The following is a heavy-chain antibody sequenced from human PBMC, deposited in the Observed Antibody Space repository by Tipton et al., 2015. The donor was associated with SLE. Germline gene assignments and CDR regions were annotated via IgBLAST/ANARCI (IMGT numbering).Heavy chain of an antibody. D-gene: IGHD2-15*01. Sequence: LRLSCTVSGGSISSYYWSWIRQPPGKGLEWIGYIYYSGSTNYNPSLKSRVTISVDTSKNQFSLKLSSVTAADTAVYYCARRLGYCSGGSCHKYFDLWGRGTLVTVSS. V-gene: IGHV4-59*01. CDR2: IYYSGST. CDR1: GGSISSYY. CDR3: ARRLGYCSGGSCHKYFDL. J-gene: IGHJ2*01.